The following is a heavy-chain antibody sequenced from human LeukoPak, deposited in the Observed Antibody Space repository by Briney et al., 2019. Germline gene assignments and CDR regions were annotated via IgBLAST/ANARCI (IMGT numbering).Heavy chain of an antibody. Sequence: GGSLRLSCAASGFTVSNNYMRWVRQAPGKGLEWVSLIYSGGATFYADAVKGRFTISRDGSKNTLYLQMNSLRGEDTAVYYCARDPPAVAANTYGWGQGTLVTVSS. V-gene: IGHV3-66*01. CDR2: IYSGGAT. CDR3: ARDPPAVAANTYG. D-gene: IGHD6-6*01. CDR1: GFTVSNNY. J-gene: IGHJ4*02.